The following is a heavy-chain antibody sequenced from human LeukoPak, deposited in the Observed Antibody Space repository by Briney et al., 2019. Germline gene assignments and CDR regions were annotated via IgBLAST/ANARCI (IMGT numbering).Heavy chain of an antibody. CDR3: AKAYDSSGYYAYFDY. CDR1: GFTFDDYA. CDR2: ISWNSGSI. J-gene: IGHJ4*02. V-gene: IGHV3-9*01. Sequence: GGSLRLSCAASGFTFDDYAMHWFRQAPGKGLEWVSGISWNSGSIGYADSVKGRFTISRDNAKNSLYLQMNSLRAEDTALYYCAKAYDSSGYYAYFDYWGQGTLVTVSS. D-gene: IGHD3-22*01.